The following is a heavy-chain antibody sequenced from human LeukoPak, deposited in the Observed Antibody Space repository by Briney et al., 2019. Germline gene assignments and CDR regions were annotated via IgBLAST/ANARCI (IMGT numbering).Heavy chain of an antibody. D-gene: IGHD5-24*01. Sequence: ASVKVSCKASGYTFTNYAIHWVRQAPGQRLEWMGWITAANGYTVYSQEFQGRVTMTRDTSASTVYMELSSLRSEDTAIYYCARIRDGYNDAYDIWGQGTVVTVPS. CDR1: GYTFTNYA. J-gene: IGHJ3*02. CDR2: ITAANGYT. CDR3: ARIRDGYNDAYDI. V-gene: IGHV1-3*03.